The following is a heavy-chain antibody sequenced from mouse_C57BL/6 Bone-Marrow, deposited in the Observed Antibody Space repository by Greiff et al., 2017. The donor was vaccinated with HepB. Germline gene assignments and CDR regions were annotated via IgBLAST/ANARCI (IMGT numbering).Heavy chain of an antibody. CDR1: GYAFTNYL. CDR3: ARFRDYGYFDY. J-gene: IGHJ2*01. Sequence: QVQLQQSGAELVRPGTSVKVSCKASGYAFTNYLIEWVKQRPEQGLEWIGVINPGSGGTNYNEKFKGKATLTADKSSSTAYMQLSSLTSEDSAVYFCARFRDYGYFDYWGQGTTLTVSS. D-gene: IGHD2-4*01. CDR2: INPGSGGT. V-gene: IGHV1-54*01.